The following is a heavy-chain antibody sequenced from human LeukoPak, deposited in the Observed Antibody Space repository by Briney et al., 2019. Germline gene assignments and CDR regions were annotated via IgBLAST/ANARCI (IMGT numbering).Heavy chain of an antibody. CDR3: AKDDAWLQFND. V-gene: IGHV3-23*01. Sequence: ETLSLTCTVSGGSISSSSYYWGWVRQAPGKGLEWISGISPSADITYYADSVKGRFTISRDNSENTVYLHMSSLRAGDTAVYFCAKDDAWLQFNDWGQGTLVTVSS. CDR1: GGSISSSSYY. J-gene: IGHJ4*02. CDR2: ISPSADIT. D-gene: IGHD5-24*01.